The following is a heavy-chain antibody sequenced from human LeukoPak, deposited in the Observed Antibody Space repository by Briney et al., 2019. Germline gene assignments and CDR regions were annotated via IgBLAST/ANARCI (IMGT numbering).Heavy chain of an antibody. CDR3: ARGRFAELLFDI. V-gene: IGHV4-38-2*02. CDR1: GYSISSGYY. J-gene: IGHJ4*02. Sequence: ASETLSLTCTVAGYSISSGYYWGWLRQSPGKGLEWIASIYHTGETHYHPSLKSRVSISVDTSNNQFSLRSTSATAADTAMYYCARGRFAELLFDIWGQGTLVTVSS. D-gene: IGHD3-10*01. CDR2: IYHTGET.